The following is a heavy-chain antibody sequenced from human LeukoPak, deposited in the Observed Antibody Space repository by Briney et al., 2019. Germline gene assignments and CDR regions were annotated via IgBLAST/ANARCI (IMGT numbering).Heavy chain of an antibody. CDR1: GGSISSGGYY. CDR3: ARRGPTVPRGWFDP. D-gene: IGHD4-17*01. Sequence: KTSQTLSLTCTVSGGSISSGGYYWSWIRQPPGKGLEWIGYIYYSGSTNYNPSLKSRVTISVDTSKNQFSLKLSSVTAADTAVYYCARRGPTVPRGWFDPWGQGTLVTVSS. V-gene: IGHV4-61*08. CDR2: IYYSGST. J-gene: IGHJ5*02.